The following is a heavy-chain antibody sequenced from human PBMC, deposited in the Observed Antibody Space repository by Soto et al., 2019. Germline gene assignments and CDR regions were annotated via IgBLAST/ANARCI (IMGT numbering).Heavy chain of an antibody. CDR2: TYYRSKWYN. D-gene: IGHD6-19*01. Sequence: SPTLSLTCAISGDSVSSNSAAWNWIRQSPSRGLEWLGRTYYRSKWYNDYAVSVKSRITINPDTSKNQFSLQLNSVTPEDTAVYYCARDPEAVAGYYYYGMDVWGQGTTVTVSS. CDR1: GDSVSSNSAA. J-gene: IGHJ6*02. CDR3: ARDPEAVAGYYYYGMDV. V-gene: IGHV6-1*01.